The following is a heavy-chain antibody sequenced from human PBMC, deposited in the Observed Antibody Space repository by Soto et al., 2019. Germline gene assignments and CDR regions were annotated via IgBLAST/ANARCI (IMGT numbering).Heavy chain of an antibody. CDR3: ARDRLNTAMDGY. CDR1: GGTFSSYT. V-gene: IGHV1-69*08. J-gene: IGHJ4*02. Sequence: QVQLVQSGAEVKKPGSSVKVSCKASGGTFSSYTISWVRQAPGQGLEWMGRIIPILGIANYAQKFQGRVTITADKSTGTADMELSGLRSEDTAVYYCARDRLNTAMDGYWGQGTLVTVSS. CDR2: IIPILGIA. D-gene: IGHD5-18*01.